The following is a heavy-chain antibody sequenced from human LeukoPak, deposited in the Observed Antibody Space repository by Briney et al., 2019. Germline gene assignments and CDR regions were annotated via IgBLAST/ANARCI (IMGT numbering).Heavy chain of an antibody. CDR1: GFTFRNYA. CDR2: ISNSATST. J-gene: IGHJ4*02. CDR3: AKEPARVPGVFDY. D-gene: IGHD3-10*01. V-gene: IGHV3-23*01. Sequence: GGSLRLPCAASGFTFRNYAMTWVRQAPGKGLEWVSTISNSATSTYYADSVKGRFTISRDNSKNTLYLQMNSLGVEDTAIYYCAKEPARVPGVFDYWGQGTLVTVSS.